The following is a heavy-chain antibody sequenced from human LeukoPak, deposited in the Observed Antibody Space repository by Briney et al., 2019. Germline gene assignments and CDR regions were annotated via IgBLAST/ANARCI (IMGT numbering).Heavy chain of an antibody. CDR2: IWYDGSNK. J-gene: IGHJ5*02. CDR1: GFTFSSYG. V-gene: IGHV3-33*06. Sequence: GGSLRLSCAASGFTFSSYGMHWVRQAPGKGLEWVAGIWYDGSNKYYADSVKGRFTISRDDSKNTLYLQMNSLRAEDTAVYYCAKAGASSGYRYNWFDPWGQGTLVTVSS. D-gene: IGHD3-22*01. CDR3: AKAGASSGYRYNWFDP.